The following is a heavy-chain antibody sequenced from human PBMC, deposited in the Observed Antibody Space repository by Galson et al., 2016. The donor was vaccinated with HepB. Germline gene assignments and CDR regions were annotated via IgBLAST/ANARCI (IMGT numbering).Heavy chain of an antibody. CDR1: GITFGNFI. D-gene: IGHD1-26*01. J-gene: IGHJ4*02. CDR2: IRTNADGGTT. CDR3: ARWKSGSPVN. V-gene: IGHV3-49*04. Sequence: SLRLSCASSGITFGNFIMSWVRQAPGQGLEWVALIRTNADGGTTEYAASVKGRFSISRDDSKNSLYLQMNSLKTEDTAVYYCARWKSGSPVNWGQGTLVTVSS.